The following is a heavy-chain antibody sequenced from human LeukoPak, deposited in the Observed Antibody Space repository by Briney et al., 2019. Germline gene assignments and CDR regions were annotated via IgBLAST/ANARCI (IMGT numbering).Heavy chain of an antibody. Sequence: GESLKTSCKASGYNFTSYWIAWVRQMPGKGLEWMGIIYPGDSDTRYSPSFQGQVTISADKSISTAYLQWSSLKASDTAMYYCARQRTIVGARTPGAFDIWGQGTMVTVSS. CDR2: IYPGDSDT. CDR1: GYNFTSYW. V-gene: IGHV5-51*01. D-gene: IGHD1-26*01. CDR3: ARQRTIVGARTPGAFDI. J-gene: IGHJ3*02.